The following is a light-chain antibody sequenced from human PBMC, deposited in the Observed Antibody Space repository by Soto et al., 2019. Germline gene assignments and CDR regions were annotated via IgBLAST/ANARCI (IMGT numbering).Light chain of an antibody. J-gene: IGKJ1*01. CDR2: GAS. V-gene: IGKV3-15*01. CDR1: QSVSSN. Sequence: EIVMTQSPATLSVSPGERATLSCRASQSVSSNLAWYQQKPGQAPRLLIYGASTRATGIPARFSGSGSGTEFTLTISSLQSEDFAVYYCQQSGTFGQGTNVEIK. CDR3: QQSGT.